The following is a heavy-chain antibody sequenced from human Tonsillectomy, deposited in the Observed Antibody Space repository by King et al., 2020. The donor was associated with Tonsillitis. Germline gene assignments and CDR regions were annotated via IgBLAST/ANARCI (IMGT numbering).Heavy chain of an antibody. V-gene: IGHV3-7*01. Sequence: VQLVESGGGLVQPGGSLRLSCAASGFTLSSYWMSWVRQAPGKGLEWVANINQDGSEKYYVDSVKGRFNISRDNAKNSLYLEMNSLRAEDTAVYYCARVQYVSGILITLHYFDYWGQGTLVTVSS. D-gene: IGHD3-10*01. J-gene: IGHJ4*02. CDR1: GFTLSSYW. CDR2: INQDGSEK. CDR3: ARVQYVSGILITLHYFDY.